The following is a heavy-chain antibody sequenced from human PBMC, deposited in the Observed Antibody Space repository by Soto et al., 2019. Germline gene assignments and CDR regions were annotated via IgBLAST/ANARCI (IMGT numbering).Heavy chain of an antibody. D-gene: IGHD3-22*01. V-gene: IGHV3-30*18. CDR1: GFTFSSFG. CDR3: AKETHSNGYGSYFDY. J-gene: IGHJ4*02. Sequence: GGSLRLSCAASGFTFSSFGMHWVRQAPGKGLEWVAVISSGGGLKYDADSVKGRFTISRDNSKNTLYLQMNSPRAEDTAIYYCAKETHSNGYGSYFDYWGQGVLVTVSS. CDR2: ISSGGGLK.